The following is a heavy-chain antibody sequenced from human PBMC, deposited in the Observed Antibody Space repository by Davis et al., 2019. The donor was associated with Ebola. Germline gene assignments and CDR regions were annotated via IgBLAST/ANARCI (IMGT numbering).Heavy chain of an antibody. CDR3: VRGWGRSGLDV. J-gene: IGHJ6*02. CDR1: GDSVSGNNGA. Sequence: HSQALSLTCAISGDSVSGNNGAWNWIRQSPSRGLEWLGRTYYYRSKWYIDYAESVKSRISINPDTSKNQFSLQLNSVTPEDTAVYYCVRGWGRSGLDVWGQGTTVTVSS. D-gene: IGHD1-26*01. V-gene: IGHV6-1*01. CDR2: TYYYRSKWYI.